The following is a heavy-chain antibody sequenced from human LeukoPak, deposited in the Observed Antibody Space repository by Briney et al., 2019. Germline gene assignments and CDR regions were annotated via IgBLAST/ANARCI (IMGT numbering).Heavy chain of an antibody. D-gene: IGHD3-9*01. CDR3: AKSYDILTGSDY. V-gene: IGHV3-30*18. Sequence: GGSLRLSCAASGFTFSSYGMHWVRQAPGKGLEWVAVISYDGSNKYYADSVKGRFTISRDNSKNTLYLQMNSLRAEDTAVYYCAKSYDILTGSDYWGQGTLATVSS. J-gene: IGHJ4*02. CDR2: ISYDGSNK. CDR1: GFTFSSYG.